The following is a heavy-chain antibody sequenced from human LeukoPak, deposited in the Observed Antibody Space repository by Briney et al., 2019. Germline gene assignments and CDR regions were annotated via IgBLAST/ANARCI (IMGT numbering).Heavy chain of an antibody. J-gene: IGHJ5*02. D-gene: IGHD3-22*01. CDR2: VYYSGST. CDR3: ARVKRYHSDSSGYYFFDP. Sequence: SETLTLTCTVSGGSVSSYFWSWVRQPPGMRLEWIGYVYYSGSTNNNPSLKSRVTISIDTSKNQFSLKLSSVTAADTAVYYCARVKRYHSDSSGYYFFDPWGQGTLVTVSS. CDR1: GGSVSSYF. V-gene: IGHV4-59*02.